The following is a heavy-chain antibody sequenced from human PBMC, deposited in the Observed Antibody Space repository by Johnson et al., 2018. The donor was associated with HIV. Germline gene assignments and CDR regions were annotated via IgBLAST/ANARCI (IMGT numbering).Heavy chain of an antibody. CDR2: IYSGGST. CDR1: GFTVSSNY. CDR3: AREVAGDYGDSPGAVDI. V-gene: IGHV3-53*01. J-gene: IGHJ3*02. D-gene: IGHD4-17*01. Sequence: VQLVESGGGLIQPGGSLRLSCAASGFTVSSNYMSWVRQAPGKGLECVSVIYSGGSTYYADSVKGRFTISRDNSKNTLYLQMNSLRAEDTAVYYCAREVAGDYGDSPGAVDIWGQGTMVTVSS.